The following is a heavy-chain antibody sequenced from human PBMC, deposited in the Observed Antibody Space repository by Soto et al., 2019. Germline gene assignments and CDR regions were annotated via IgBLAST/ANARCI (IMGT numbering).Heavy chain of an antibody. Sequence: GSLRLSCAASGFTFSSYAMSWVRQAPGKGLEWVSAISGSGGSTYYADSVKGRFTISRDNSKNTLYLQMNSLRAEDTAVYYCAKDQGELSTNPDYYYYGTDVWGQGTTVTVSS. J-gene: IGHJ6*02. CDR1: GFTFSSYA. CDR3: AKDQGELSTNPDYYYYGTDV. V-gene: IGHV3-23*01. D-gene: IGHD3-16*02. CDR2: ISGSGGST.